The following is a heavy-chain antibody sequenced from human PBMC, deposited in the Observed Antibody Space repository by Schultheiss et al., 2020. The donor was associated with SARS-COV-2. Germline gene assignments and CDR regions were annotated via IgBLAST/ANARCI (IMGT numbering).Heavy chain of an antibody. V-gene: IGHV4-4*07. J-gene: IGHJ5*02. CDR3: ARASSGWNEATFDP. Sequence: SETLSLTCTVSGGSISSYYWSWIRQPPGKGLEWIGRIYTSGSTNYNPSLKSRVTMSVDTSKNQFSLKLSSVTAADTAVYYCARASSGWNEATFDPWGQGTLVTVSS. CDR1: GGSISSYY. CDR2: IYTSGST. D-gene: IGHD6-19*01.